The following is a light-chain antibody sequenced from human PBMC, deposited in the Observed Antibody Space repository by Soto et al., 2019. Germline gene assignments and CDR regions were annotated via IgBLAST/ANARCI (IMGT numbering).Light chain of an antibody. Sequence: MYLSPSTLSASKGDRVTITCRASQTISFSLAWYQQKPGKAPKLLIYAASTLQSGVPSRFSGSGSGTDFTLTISSLQPEDLATYYCQKYNDAPWTFGQGTIVDVK. V-gene: IGKV1-27*01. CDR2: AAS. CDR3: QKYNDAPWT. J-gene: IGKJ1*01. CDR1: QTISFS.